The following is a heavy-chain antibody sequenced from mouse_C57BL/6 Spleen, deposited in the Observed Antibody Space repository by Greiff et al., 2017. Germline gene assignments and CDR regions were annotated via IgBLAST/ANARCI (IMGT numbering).Heavy chain of an antibody. Sequence: DVKLVESGGGLVKPGGSLKLSCAASGFTFSDYGMHWVRQAPEKGLEWVAYISSGSSTIYYADTVKGRFTISRDNAKNTLLLQMTSLRSEDTAMYYCADGYYGAMDYWGQGTSVTVYS. V-gene: IGHV5-17*01. J-gene: IGHJ4*01. CDR1: GFTFSDYG. D-gene: IGHD2-3*01. CDR3: ADGYYGAMDY. CDR2: ISSGSSTI.